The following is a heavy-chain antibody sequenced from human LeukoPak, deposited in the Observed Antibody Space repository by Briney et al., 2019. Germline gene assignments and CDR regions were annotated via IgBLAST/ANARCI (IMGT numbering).Heavy chain of an antibody. V-gene: IGHV1-18*01. J-gene: IGHJ3*02. CDR2: ISAYNGNT. CDR1: GHTFTSYG. D-gene: IGHD3-9*01. CDR3: ARDFGWLSLDDAFDI. Sequence: ASVKVSCKASGHTFTSYGISWVRQAPGQGLEWMGWISAYNGNTNYAQKLQGRVTMTTDTSTSTAYMELRSLRSDDTAVYYCARDFGWLSLDDAFDIWGQGTMVTVSS.